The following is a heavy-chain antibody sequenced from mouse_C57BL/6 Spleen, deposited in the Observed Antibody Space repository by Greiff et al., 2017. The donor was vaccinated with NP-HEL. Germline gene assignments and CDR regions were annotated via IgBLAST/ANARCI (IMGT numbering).Heavy chain of an antibody. V-gene: IGHV1-52*01. CDR1: GYTFTSYW. CDR2: IDPSDSET. J-gene: IGHJ3*01. CDR3: ARYYDYEGSLAY. Sequence: QVQLQQPGAELVRPGSSVKLSCKASGYTFTSYWMHWVKQRPIQGLEWIGNIDPSDSETHYNQKFKDKATLTVDKSSSTAYMQLSSLTSEDSAVYYCARYYDYEGSLAYWGQGTLVTVSA. D-gene: IGHD2-4*01.